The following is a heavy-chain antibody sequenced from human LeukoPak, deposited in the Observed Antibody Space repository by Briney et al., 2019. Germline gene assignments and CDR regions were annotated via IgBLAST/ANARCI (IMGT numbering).Heavy chain of an antibody. CDR1: GFTFSSYG. CDR2: IRYDGSNE. J-gene: IGHJ4*02. Sequence: GGSLRLSCAASGFTFSSYGMHWVRQAPGKGLEWVAFIRYDGSNEYYADSVKGRFTISRDNSKNTLYLQMNSLRAEDTAVYYCAKGFYYYDSSGYHAGYWGQGTLVTVSS. D-gene: IGHD3-22*01. V-gene: IGHV3-30*02. CDR3: AKGFYYYDSSGYHAGY.